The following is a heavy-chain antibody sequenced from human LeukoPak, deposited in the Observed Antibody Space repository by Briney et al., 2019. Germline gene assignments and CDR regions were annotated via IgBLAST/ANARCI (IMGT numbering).Heavy chain of an antibody. CDR2: ISGSGGST. Sequence: PAASLRLSCAASGFTFSSYAMSWVRQAPGKGLEWVSAISGSGGSTYYADSVKGRFTISRDNSKKTLYLQMNSLRAEDTAVYYCAKGLYSSGWFRGDFDYWGQGTLVTVSS. J-gene: IGHJ4*02. D-gene: IGHD6-19*01. CDR3: AKGLYSSGWFRGDFDY. CDR1: GFTFSSYA. V-gene: IGHV3-23*01.